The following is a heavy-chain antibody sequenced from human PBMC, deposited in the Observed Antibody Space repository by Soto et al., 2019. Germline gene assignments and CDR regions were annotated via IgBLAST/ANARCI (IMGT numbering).Heavy chain of an antibody. Sequence: QVQLVQSGAEVKKPGASVKVSCKASGYTFTSYGITWVRQAPGQGLEWLGWINGYNGNTNYAQKLQGRVTMTTDTSTSTAYMEVRSLRSDDTGVDFCARMGDVPYYYYGMDVWGQGTTVTVSS. D-gene: IGHD3-16*01. J-gene: IGHJ6*02. CDR1: GYTFTSYG. V-gene: IGHV1-18*01. CDR2: INGYNGNT. CDR3: ARMGDVPYYYYGMDV.